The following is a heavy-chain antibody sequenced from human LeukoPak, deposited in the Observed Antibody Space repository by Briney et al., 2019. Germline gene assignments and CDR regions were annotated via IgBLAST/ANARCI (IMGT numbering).Heavy chain of an antibody. CDR2: IRYDGNNK. CDR3: VKDNPLDY. Sequence: GGSLRLSCGAPGFTFSNYGMLWVRQAPGKGLDWVAFIRYDGNNKLYADSVKGRFTISRDNSKNTLYLHINSLRAEDTAVYYCVKDNPLDYWGQGTLVIVSS. CDR1: GFTFSNYG. D-gene: IGHD1-14*01. V-gene: IGHV3-30*02. J-gene: IGHJ4*02.